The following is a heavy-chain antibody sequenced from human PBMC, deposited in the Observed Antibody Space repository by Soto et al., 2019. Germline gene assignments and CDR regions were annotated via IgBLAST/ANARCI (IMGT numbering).Heavy chain of an antibody. J-gene: IGHJ4*02. CDR2: ISYDGSNK. V-gene: IGHV3-30*18. Sequence: PGGSLRLSCAASGFTFSSYGMHWVRQAPGKGLEWVAVISYDGSNKYYADSVKGRFTISRDNSKNTLYLQMNSLRAEDTAVYYCAKESTHEVQLWSYYFDYWGQGTLVTVSS. CDR3: AKESTHEVQLWSYYFDY. D-gene: IGHD5-18*01. CDR1: GFTFSSYG.